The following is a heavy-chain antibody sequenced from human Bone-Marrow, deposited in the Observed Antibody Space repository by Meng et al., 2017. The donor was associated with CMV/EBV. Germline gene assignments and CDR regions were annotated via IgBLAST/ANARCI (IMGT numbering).Heavy chain of an antibody. CDR3: ARPRITIFGAVTVFDA. D-gene: IGHD3-3*01. CDR2: IHYNGST. V-gene: IGHV4-59*01. Sequence: SETLSLTCTVSGASTDSYYWRWIRQAPGKGLEWIGHIHYNGSTNYNASLKSRVTVSVDRSKNQFSLKLSSVTAADTAVYYCARPRITIFGAVTVFDAWGQGTLVTVSS. J-gene: IGHJ5*02. CDR1: GASTDSYY.